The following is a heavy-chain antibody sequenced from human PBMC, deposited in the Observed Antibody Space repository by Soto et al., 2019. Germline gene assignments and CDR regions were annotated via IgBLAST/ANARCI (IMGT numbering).Heavy chain of an antibody. Sequence: QLQLQESGPGLVKPSETLSLTCTVSGGSISSSSYYWGWIRQPPGKGLEWIGSIYYSGSTYYNPSLKSRVTISVDTSKNQFSLKLSSVTAADTAVYYCARHLSILTGYSRYYYYGMDVWGQGTTVTVSS. CDR3: ARHLSILTGYSRYYYYGMDV. CDR1: GGSISSSSYY. J-gene: IGHJ6*02. CDR2: IYYSGST. D-gene: IGHD3-9*01. V-gene: IGHV4-39*01.